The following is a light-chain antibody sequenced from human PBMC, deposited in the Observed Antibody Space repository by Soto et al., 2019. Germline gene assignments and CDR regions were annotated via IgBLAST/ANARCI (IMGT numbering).Light chain of an antibody. Sequence: QSALTQPASVSGSPGQSITISCTGTSSDVGGYNYVSWFQQSPGKAPKVMIYEVTNRPSGVSNRFSGSKSGNTASLTISGLQAEDEADYYCSSYTSRNTLIFGGGTKVTVL. CDR3: SSYTSRNTLI. J-gene: IGLJ2*01. CDR1: SSDVGGYNY. CDR2: EVT. V-gene: IGLV2-14*01.